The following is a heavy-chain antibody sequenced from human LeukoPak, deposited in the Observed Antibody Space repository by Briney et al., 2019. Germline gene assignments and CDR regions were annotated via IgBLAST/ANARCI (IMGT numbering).Heavy chain of an antibody. V-gene: IGHV3-23*01. CDR1: VFTFSRYA. CDR3: AKDSAYYYDSSGHPFDY. D-gene: IGHD3-22*01. CDR2: ISGSGGST. Sequence: PGGSLRLSCAASVFTFSRYAMSCVPQAPGKGLECVSAISGSGGSTYYADSVKGRFTISRDNSKNTLYLQMHSLRAEDTAVYYCAKDSAYYYDSSGHPFDYWGQGTMVTVSS. J-gene: IGHJ4*02.